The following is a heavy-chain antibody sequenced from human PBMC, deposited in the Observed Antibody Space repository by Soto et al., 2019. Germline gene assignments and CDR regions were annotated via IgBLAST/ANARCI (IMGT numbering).Heavy chain of an antibody. D-gene: IGHD3-10*01. CDR1: GYTFTSYG. Sequence: QVQLVQSGAEVKKPGASVKVSCKASGYTFTSYGISWVRQAPGQGLEWLGWISTYNGHSKYAQNLQGRVTVTSDTFTSPAYMELTSLRSDDTAVYYCARSGLRGTWGYGSGTWTYYFDYWGQGTLVTVSS. J-gene: IGHJ4*02. CDR3: ARSGLRGTWGYGSGTWTYYFDY. V-gene: IGHV1-18*01. CDR2: ISTYNGHS.